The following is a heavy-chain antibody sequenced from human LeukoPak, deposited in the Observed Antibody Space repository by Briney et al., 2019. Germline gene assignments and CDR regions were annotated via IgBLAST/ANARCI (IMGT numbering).Heavy chain of an antibody. CDR2: ITSSSSYI. V-gene: IGHV3-21*06. D-gene: IGHD1-26*01. CDR1: GFTFGSYS. J-gene: IGHJ6*03. Sequence: GGSLRLSCAASGFTFGSYSTNWVRHAPGKGLEWISSITSSSSYIYYADSVKGRFTISRDNAKNSLFLQMNNLSPDDTAVYFCARDPYSGNYGNYYYYYMDVWGKGTTVTISS. CDR3: ARDPYSGNYGNYYYYYMDV.